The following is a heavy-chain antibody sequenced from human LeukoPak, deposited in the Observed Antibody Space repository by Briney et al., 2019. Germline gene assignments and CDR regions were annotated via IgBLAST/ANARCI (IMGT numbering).Heavy chain of an antibody. CDR1: GGTFSSYA. CDR3: ARVPYSSFDY. D-gene: IGHD6-13*01. J-gene: IGHJ4*02. V-gene: IGHV1-69*06. CDR2: IIPIFGTA. Sequence: EASVKVSCKASGGTFSSYAISWVRQAPGQGLEWMGGIIPIFGTANYAQKFQGRVTITADKSTSTAYMELSSLRSEDTAVYYCARVPYSSFDYWGQGTLVTVSS.